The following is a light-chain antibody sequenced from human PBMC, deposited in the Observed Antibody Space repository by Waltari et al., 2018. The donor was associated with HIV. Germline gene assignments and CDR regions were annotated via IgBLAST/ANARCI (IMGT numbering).Light chain of an antibody. CDR3: ATWDDSLNGVL. Sequence: SVLTQPPSASGTPGPKVTIPCSGSSSNLGSNSVSWYQQRPGAAPKLLIYRDTQLPSGVPDLFSGSKSGTSASLAISGLRSEDEAVYSCATWDDSLNGVLFGGGTNLNVL. CDR2: RDT. J-gene: IGLJ2*01. CDR1: SSNLGSNS. V-gene: IGLV1-47*01.